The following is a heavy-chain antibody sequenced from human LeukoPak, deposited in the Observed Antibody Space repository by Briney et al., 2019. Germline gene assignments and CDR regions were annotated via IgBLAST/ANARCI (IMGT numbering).Heavy chain of an antibody. J-gene: IGHJ4*02. Sequence: GGSLRLSCAASGFTFNNYAMNWVRQAPGEGLQWVSGIGAGGTYTYYADSVKGRFTISRDNSRNTVYLQMNSLRVEDTAIYYCARDREDRGRPASNGYCFDYWGQGTLVTVSS. CDR2: IGAGGTYT. D-gene: IGHD6-19*01. V-gene: IGHV3-23*01. CDR1: GFTFNNYA. CDR3: ARDREDRGRPASNGYCFDY.